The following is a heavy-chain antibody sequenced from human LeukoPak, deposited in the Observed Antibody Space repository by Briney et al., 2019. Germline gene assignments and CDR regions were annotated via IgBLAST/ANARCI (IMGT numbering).Heavy chain of an antibody. V-gene: IGHV4-59*01. CDR1: GSSISSYY. CDR2: IYYSGST. CDR3: ARARYSSGYYVDAFDI. J-gene: IGHJ3*02. D-gene: IGHD3-22*01. Sequence: PSETLSLTCTVSGSSISSYYWSWIRQPPGKGLEWIGYIYYSGSTNYNPSLKSRVTISVDTSKNQFSLKLSSVTAADTAVYYCARARYSSGYYVDAFDIWGQGTMVTVSS.